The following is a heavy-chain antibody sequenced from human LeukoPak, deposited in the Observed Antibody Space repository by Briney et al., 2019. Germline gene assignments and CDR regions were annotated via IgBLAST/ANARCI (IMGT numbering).Heavy chain of an antibody. J-gene: IGHJ4*02. CDR3: AKKSVRPD. Sequence: PGRSLRLSCAASGFTFSNYAMHWVRQAPGKGLEWVSVISGSGGSTYYADSVKGRFTISRDNSKNTLFLQMNSLRAEDTAVYYCAKKSVRPDWGQGTLATVSS. D-gene: IGHD2-2*01. V-gene: IGHV3-23*01. CDR2: ISGSGGST. CDR1: GFTFSNYA.